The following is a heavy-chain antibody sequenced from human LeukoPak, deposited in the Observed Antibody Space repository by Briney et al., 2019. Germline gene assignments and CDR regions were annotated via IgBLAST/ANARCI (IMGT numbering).Heavy chain of an antibody. V-gene: IGHV3-11*03. J-gene: IGHJ4*02. CDR2: ISNTGSYT. Sequence: GRSLRLSTAVSGFSFADEYMSWGGQAPGPGLEWVSDISNTGSYTNYADSVEGRFTISRDNTENSLYLQMNSLRAEDTAVYYCARSRGAGPGAYFDYWGQGTLVTVTS. D-gene: IGHD6-19*01. CDR1: GFSFADEY. CDR3: ARSRGAGPGAYFDY.